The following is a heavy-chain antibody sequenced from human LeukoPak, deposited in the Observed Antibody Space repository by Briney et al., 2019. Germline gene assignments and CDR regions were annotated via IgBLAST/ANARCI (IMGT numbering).Heavy chain of an antibody. Sequence: GGSLRLSCAASGFTFSSYSMNWVRRAPGKGLEWVSSISSSSSYIYYADSVKGRFTISRDNAKNSLYLQMNSLRAEDTAVYYCARDGEQQLVADYWGQGTLVTVSS. J-gene: IGHJ4*02. CDR3: ARDGEQQLVADY. V-gene: IGHV3-21*01. CDR2: ISSSSSYI. CDR1: GFTFSSYS. D-gene: IGHD6-13*01.